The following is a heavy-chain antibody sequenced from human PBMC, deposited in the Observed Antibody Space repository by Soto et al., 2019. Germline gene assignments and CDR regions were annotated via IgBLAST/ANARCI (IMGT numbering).Heavy chain of an antibody. CDR3: ARRARPDFYYMDV. D-gene: IGHD6-6*01. CDR1: GFTLSGLA. Sequence: GLSLRLSWAASGFTLSGLAMGLIRQAPGKGLEYVSGISSNGVGTYYANSVQGRFTISRDNSKNTVYLQMGSLRPEDMAVYYCARRARPDFYYMDVWGKGTTVTVSS. CDR2: ISSNGVGT. J-gene: IGHJ6*03. V-gene: IGHV3-64*01.